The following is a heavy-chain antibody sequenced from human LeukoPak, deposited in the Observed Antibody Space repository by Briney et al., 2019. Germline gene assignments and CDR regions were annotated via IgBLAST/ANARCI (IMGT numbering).Heavy chain of an antibody. D-gene: IGHD6-13*01. J-gene: IGHJ4*02. CDR2: ISGSGGST. V-gene: IGHV3-23*01. Sequence: GGSLRLSCAASGFTFSSYAMSWVRQAPGKRLEWVSAISGSGGSTYYADSVKGRFTISRDNSKNTLYLQMNSLRAEDTAVYYCARLMAAAGPFDYWGQGTLVTVSS. CDR3: ARLMAAAGPFDY. CDR1: GFTFSSYA.